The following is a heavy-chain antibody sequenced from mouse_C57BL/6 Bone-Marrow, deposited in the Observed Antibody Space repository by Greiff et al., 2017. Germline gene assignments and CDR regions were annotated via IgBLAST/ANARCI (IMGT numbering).Heavy chain of an antibody. J-gene: IGHJ4*01. D-gene: IGHD1-1*01. Sequence: VQLQESGPGLVQPSPSLSITCTVSGFSLTSYGVHWVRQSPGQGLEWLGVIWSGGSTDYNAAFISSMSLSKDNSKSQVFYKMNSLQADDTAKYYCASYGKYAMDVWGKGTSVTVSS. V-gene: IGHV2-2*01. CDR3: ASYGKYAMDV. CDR2: IWSGGST. CDR1: GFSLTSYG.